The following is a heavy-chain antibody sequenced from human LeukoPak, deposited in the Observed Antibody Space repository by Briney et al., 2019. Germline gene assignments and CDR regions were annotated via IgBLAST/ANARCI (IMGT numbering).Heavy chain of an antibody. CDR3: ARQKRCDIAAAGICDY. J-gene: IGHJ4*02. Sequence: GESLKISCTASGYSFTSYWISWVRQMPGKGLEWMGFIYRGGCDTRYNPSVQGRVTISADKSINTAYLQWSSLKASDTAVYYCARQKRCDIAAAGICDYGGQGTLVSVSS. D-gene: IGHD6-13*01. CDR2: IYRGGCDT. CDR1: GYSFTSYW. V-gene: IGHV5-51*01.